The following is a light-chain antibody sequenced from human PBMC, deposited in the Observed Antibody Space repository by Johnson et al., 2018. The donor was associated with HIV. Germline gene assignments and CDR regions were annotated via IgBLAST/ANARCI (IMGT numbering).Light chain of an antibody. V-gene: IGLV1-51*02. CDR1: SSNIGNNF. Sequence: QSVLTQPPSVSAAPGQKVTISCSGSSSNIGNNFVSWYQQLPGTAPKLLIYENNKRPSGIPDRFSGSKSGTSATLGITGLQIGDEADYYCGTWDTSLCPQYVFGSGTKVTVL. CDR3: GTWDTSLCPQYV. J-gene: IGLJ1*01. CDR2: ENN.